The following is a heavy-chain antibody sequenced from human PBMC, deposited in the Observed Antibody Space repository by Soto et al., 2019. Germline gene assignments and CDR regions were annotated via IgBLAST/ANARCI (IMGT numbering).Heavy chain of an antibody. CDR2: IYYSGST. Sequence: SETLSLTSTVSGGSISSYYWSWIRQPPGKGLEWIGYIYYSGSTNYNPSLKSRVTISVDTSKNQFSLKLSSVTAADTAVYYCAGKIAAAGRVDYWGQGTLVTVSS. CDR3: AGKIAAAGRVDY. J-gene: IGHJ4*02. V-gene: IGHV4-59*01. CDR1: GGSISSYY. D-gene: IGHD6-13*01.